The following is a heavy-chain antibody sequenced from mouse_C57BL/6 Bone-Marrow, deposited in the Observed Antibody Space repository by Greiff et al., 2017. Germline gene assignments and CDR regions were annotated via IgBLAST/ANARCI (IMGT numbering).Heavy chain of an antibody. J-gene: IGHJ1*03. V-gene: IGHV1-15*01. CDR2: IDPETGGT. Sequence: QVTLKVSGAELVRPGASVTLSCKASGYTFTDYEMHWVKQTPVHGLEWIGAIDPETGGTAYNQKFKGKAILTADKSSSTAYMELRSLTSEDSAVYYCTRSGSNYVDWYFDVWGTGTTVTVSS. CDR3: TRSGSNYVDWYFDV. D-gene: IGHD2-5*01. CDR1: GYTFTDYE.